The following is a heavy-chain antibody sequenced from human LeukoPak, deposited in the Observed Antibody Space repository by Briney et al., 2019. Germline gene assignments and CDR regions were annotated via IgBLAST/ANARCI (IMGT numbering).Heavy chain of an antibody. CDR2: IYNSGST. J-gene: IGHJ4*02. CDR1: GGSISGYY. CDR3: ARYGSGTYPRFDY. Sequence: SETLSLTCTVSGGSISGYYWSWIRQSPGKGLEWIGYIYNSGSTNYNPSLQSRVTISVDTSKDQFSLNLSSVTAADTAVYYCARYGSGTYPRFDYWGQGTLVTVSS. V-gene: IGHV4-59*08. D-gene: IGHD3-10*01.